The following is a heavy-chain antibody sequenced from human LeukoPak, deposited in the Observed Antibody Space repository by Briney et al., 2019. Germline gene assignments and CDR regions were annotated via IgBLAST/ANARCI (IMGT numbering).Heavy chain of an antibody. CDR1: GGTFSSYA. J-gene: IGHJ4*02. D-gene: IGHD3-22*01. V-gene: IGHV1-18*01. CDR3: ARNYYDWDD. Sequence: GASVKVSCKASGGTFSSYAISWVRQAPGQGLEWMGWINIHNGYTNYAQMLRGRVSMTSDTSTSTVHTELRNLRSDDTAVYYCARNYYDWDDWGQGTLVTVSS. CDR2: INIHNGYT.